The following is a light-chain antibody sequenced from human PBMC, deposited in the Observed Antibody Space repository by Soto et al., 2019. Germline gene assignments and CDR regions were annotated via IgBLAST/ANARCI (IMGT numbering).Light chain of an antibody. CDR3: CSYAVGSTLV. Sequence: QSALTQPASVSGSPGQSITLSCTGTSSDVGSYNLVSWHQQHPGKAPKLMIYEGSKRPSGVSHRFSGSKSGNTASLTISGLQAEDEADYYCCSYAVGSTLVFGGGTKLTVL. CDR1: SSDVGSYNL. J-gene: IGLJ2*01. CDR2: EGS. V-gene: IGLV2-23*01.